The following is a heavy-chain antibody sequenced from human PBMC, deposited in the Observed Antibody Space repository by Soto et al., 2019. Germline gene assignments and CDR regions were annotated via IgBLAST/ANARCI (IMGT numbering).Heavy chain of an antibody. D-gene: IGHD4-17*01. J-gene: IGHJ5*02. CDR2: INGDVRTT. Sequence: EVQLVESGGGVVPPGGSLRLSCAASGFTFSAYWMHWVRQAPGKGLMWVSRINGDVRTTSYADSVKGRFTISRENAKNTLYLQMNSLRAEDTAVYYCARAAYGEYWFDPWGQGTLVTVSS. CDR3: ARAAYGEYWFDP. V-gene: IGHV3-74*01. CDR1: GFTFSAYW.